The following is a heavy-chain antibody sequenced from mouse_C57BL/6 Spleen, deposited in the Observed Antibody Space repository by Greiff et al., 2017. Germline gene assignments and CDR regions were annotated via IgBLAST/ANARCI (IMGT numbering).Heavy chain of an antibody. CDR3: ASYNFDV. V-gene: IGHV5-6*01. J-gene: IGHJ1*03. CDR2: ISSGGSYT. CDR1: GFTFSSYG. Sequence: EVKLMESGGDLVKPGGSLKLSCAASGFTFSSYGMSWVRQTPDKRLEWVATISSGGSYTYYPDSVKGRFTISRDNAKNTLYLQMSSLKSEDTAMYYCASYNFDVWGTGTTVTVSS.